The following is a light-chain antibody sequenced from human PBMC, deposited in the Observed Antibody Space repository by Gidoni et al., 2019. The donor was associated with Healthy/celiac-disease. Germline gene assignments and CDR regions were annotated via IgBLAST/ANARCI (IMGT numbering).Light chain of an antibody. V-gene: IGKV2-28*01. J-gene: IGKJ5*01. CDR2: LGS. CDR1: QSLLHSNGYNY. Sequence: DIVMTQSPLSLPVTPGEPASISCRSSQSLLHSNGYNYLDWYLQKPGQSPQILIYLGSNRASGVPDRFSGSGSGTDFTLKISRVEAEDVGVYYCMQALQTPGFGQGTRLEIK. CDR3: MQALQTPG.